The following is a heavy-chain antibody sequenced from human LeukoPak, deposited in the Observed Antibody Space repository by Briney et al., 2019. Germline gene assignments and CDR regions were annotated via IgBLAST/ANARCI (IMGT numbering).Heavy chain of an antibody. D-gene: IGHD4-17*01. CDR2: IRYDGSNK. Sequence: GGSLRLSCAASGFTFSNYGMHWVRQGPGKGLEWVAFIRYDGSNKYYADSVKGRFTISRDNSKNTLYLQMNSLRAGDTAVYYCARDPNGDYIGAFDMWGQGTMVTVSS. V-gene: IGHV3-30*02. CDR3: ARDPNGDYIGAFDM. J-gene: IGHJ3*02. CDR1: GFTFSNYG.